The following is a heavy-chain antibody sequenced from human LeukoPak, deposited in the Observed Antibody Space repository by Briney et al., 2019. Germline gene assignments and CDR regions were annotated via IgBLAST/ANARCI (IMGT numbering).Heavy chain of an antibody. CDR1: GGSISSSSYY. V-gene: IGHV4-39*01. D-gene: IGHD1-26*01. Sequence: PSETLSLTCTVSGGSISSSSYYWGWIRQPPGKGPEWIGSIYYSGSTYYNPSLKSRVTISVDTSKNQFSLKLSSVTAADTAVYYCATSLYQSSRWELLQYYWGQGTLVTVSS. CDR3: ATSLYQSSRWELLQYY. J-gene: IGHJ4*02. CDR2: IYYSGST.